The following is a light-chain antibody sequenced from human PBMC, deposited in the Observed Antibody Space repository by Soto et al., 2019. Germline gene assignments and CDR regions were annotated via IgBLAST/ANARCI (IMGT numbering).Light chain of an antibody. J-gene: IGLJ2*01. CDR1: SSNIGTNA. CDR2: SND. V-gene: IGLV1-44*01. Sequence: QSVLTQPPSASGTPGQRVTISCSGSSSNIGTNAVHWYQHLPGTAPKLLIYSNDQRPSGVPDRFSGSKSGTSASLAISGLQSEDEADYHCAAWDDSLEGPVFGGGTKVTVL. CDR3: AAWDDSLEGPV.